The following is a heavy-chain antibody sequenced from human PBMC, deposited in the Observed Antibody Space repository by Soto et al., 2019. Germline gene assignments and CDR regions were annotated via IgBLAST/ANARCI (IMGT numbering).Heavy chain of an antibody. V-gene: IGHV3-11*05. CDR3: ARVWWSGSSTVDY. D-gene: IGHD1-26*01. CDR1: GFTFSDYY. Sequence: QVQLVESGGGLVKPGGSLRLSCAASGFTFSDYYMSWIRQAPGKGLEWVSYISSSSSYTNYADSVKGRFTISRDNAKNSLSLQMNILRAEDAAVYFCARVWWSGSSTVDYWGQGTLVTVSS. CDR2: ISSSSSYT. J-gene: IGHJ4*02.